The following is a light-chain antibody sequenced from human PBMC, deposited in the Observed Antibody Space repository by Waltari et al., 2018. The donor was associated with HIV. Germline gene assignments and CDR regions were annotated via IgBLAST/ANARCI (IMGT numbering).Light chain of an antibody. Sequence: ALTHPASVSVSPGPSIPISCTATRRDVGLFNLHPWYPPRPRKAPNHMSYEGTKRPSGVSNRFSGSKAGNTTSRTISGRQAEDEADYYGCSYAGSSTFLYVFGTGTKVTVL. CDR1: RRDVGLFNL. CDR3: CSYAGSSTFLYV. V-gene: IGLV2-23*01. J-gene: IGLJ1*01. CDR2: EGT.